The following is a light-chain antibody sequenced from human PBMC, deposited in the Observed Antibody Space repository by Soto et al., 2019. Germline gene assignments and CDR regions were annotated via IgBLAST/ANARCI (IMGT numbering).Light chain of an antibody. Sequence: IQMTQSPSSLSASVGDSVTITCRASQTIANYLNWYQQKPGKPPTLLIYAASTLQRGVPSRFSGSGSWTDFPLTISRLQPEDFANYFCQEGYSTPPEPTFGQGTKVEF. CDR1: QTIANY. CDR3: QEGYSTPPEPT. V-gene: IGKV1-39*01. J-gene: IGKJ1*01. CDR2: AAS.